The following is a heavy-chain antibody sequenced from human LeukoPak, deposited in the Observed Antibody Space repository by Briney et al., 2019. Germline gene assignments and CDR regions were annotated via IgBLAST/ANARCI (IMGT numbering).Heavy chain of an antibody. V-gene: IGHV3-30*03. CDR1: GFTFSSYS. CDR3: APTPPSTLGD. Sequence: PGGSLRLSCAASGFTFSSYSMNWVRQAPGKGLEWVAVISYDGSNKYYADSVKGRFTISRDNSKNTLYLQMNSLRAEDTAVYYCAPTPPSTLGDWGQGTLVTVSS. J-gene: IGHJ4*02. CDR2: ISYDGSNK.